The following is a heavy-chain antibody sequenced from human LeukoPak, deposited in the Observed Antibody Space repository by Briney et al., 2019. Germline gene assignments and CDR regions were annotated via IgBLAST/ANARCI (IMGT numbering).Heavy chain of an antibody. CDR3: ARLNGGS. D-gene: IGHD3-16*01. J-gene: IGHJ4*02. CDR2: IDYSGST. Sequence: SETLSLTCTVSGGSISSYYWSWIRQPPGKGLEWIGYIDYSGSTNYNPSLKSRVTISVDTPKNQFSLKLSSVTAADTAVYYCARLNGGSWGQGTLVTVSS. V-gene: IGHV4-59*08. CDR1: GGSISSYY.